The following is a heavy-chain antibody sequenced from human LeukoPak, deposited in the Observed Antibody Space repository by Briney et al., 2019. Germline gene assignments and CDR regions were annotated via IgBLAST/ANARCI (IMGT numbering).Heavy chain of an antibody. CDR1: GGSISSSSYY. CDR2: IYYSGST. J-gene: IGHJ4*02. CDR3: ARAAVSGRFDY. D-gene: IGHD6-19*01. Sequence: SETLSLTCTVSGGSISSSSYYWGWIRQPPGKGLEWIGSIYYSGSTYYNPSLKSRVTISVDTSKNQFSVKLSSVTAADTAVYYCARAAVSGRFDYWGQGTLVTVSS. V-gene: IGHV4-39*07.